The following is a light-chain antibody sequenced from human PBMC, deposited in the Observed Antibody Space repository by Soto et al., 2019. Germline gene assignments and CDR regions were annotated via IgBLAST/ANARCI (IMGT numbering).Light chain of an antibody. V-gene: IGKV3-15*01. CDR2: AAS. J-gene: IGKJ1*01. Sequence: EIVMTQSPATLSVSPGERATLSCRASQSVSSNLAWYQQKPGQAPRLLIYAASTRATGIPGRFSGSGSGTEFTLTISGLQSEDFAVYYCQQYGSSPWTFGQGTKVDIK. CDR1: QSVSSN. CDR3: QQYGSSPWT.